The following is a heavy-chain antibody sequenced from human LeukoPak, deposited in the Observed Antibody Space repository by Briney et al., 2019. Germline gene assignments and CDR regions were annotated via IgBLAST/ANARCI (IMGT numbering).Heavy chain of an antibody. V-gene: IGHV4-4*07. CDR1: GGSINSYY. CDR3: ARSPYLRTYGYGPWELPVSYFDY. CDR2: IYASGST. Sequence: SETLSLTCTVSGGSINSYYWSWLRQPAERGLEWIGRIYASGSTNYNPSLKSRVTISVYTSKNQFSLKLSSVTAADTAVYYCARSPYLRTYGYGPWELPVSYFDYWGQGTLVTVSS. D-gene: IGHD1-26*01. J-gene: IGHJ4*02.